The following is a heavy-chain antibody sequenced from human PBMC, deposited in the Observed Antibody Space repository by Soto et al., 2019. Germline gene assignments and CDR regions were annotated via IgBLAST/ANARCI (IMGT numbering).Heavy chain of an antibody. CDR3: ARDFRESKTIPLDY. CDR1: GFTFSSYG. CDR2: IWYDGSNK. J-gene: IGHJ4*02. V-gene: IGHV3-33*01. Sequence: GGSLRLSCAASGFTFSSYGMHWVRQAPGKGLEWVAVIWYDGSNKYYADSVKGRFTISRDNSKNTLYLQMNSLRAEDTAVYYCARDFRESKTIPLDYWGQGTLVTVSS. D-gene: IGHD2-2*02.